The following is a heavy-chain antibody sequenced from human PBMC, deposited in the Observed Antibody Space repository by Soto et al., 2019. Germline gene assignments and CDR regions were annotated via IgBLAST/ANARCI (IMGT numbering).Heavy chain of an antibody. J-gene: IGHJ4*02. CDR3: ARRGVNGDSPHCDY. D-gene: IGHD4-17*01. CDR1: GGSISSSSYY. V-gene: IGHV4-39*01. Sequence: QLQLQESGPGLVKPSETLSLTCTVSGGSISSSSYYWGWIRQPPGKGLEWIGSIYYSGSTYYNPSLNSRVTISVDTSRDQFSLKVSSVGAADSAVYYCARRGVNGDSPHCDYWGKGTLVTVSS. CDR2: IYYSGST.